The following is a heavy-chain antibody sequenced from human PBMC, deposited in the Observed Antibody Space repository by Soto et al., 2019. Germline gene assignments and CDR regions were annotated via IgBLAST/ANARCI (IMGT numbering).Heavy chain of an antibody. V-gene: IGHV1-18*01. Sequence: GASVKVSCKASGGTFSSYTISWVRQAPGQGLEWMGRIIPYIGKTNYAQKLQGRVTMTTDTSTSTAYMELRSLRSDDTAVYYCARVDKLSWFDPWGQGTLVTVSS. J-gene: IGHJ5*02. CDR3: ARVDKLSWFDP. D-gene: IGHD2-2*03. CDR1: GGTFSSYT. CDR2: IIPYIGKT.